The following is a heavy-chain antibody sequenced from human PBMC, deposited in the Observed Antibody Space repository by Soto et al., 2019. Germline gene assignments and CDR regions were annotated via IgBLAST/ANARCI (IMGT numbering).Heavy chain of an antibody. CDR2: IYHSGST. CDR3: ARCPSP. J-gene: IGHJ5*02. V-gene: IGHV4-30-2*01. Sequence: QLQLQESGSGLVKHSQTLSLTRAVSGGSISSGGYSWSWIRQPPGKGLEWIGYIYHSGSTYYNPSLPCRVTISVDWSKNQFSMQLRYVSAADTAVYYCARCPSPWCQGPLVTVSS. CDR1: GGSISSGGYS.